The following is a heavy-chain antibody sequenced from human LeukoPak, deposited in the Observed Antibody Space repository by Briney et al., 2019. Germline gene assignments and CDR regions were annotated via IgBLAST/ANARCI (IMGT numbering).Heavy chain of an antibody. J-gene: IGHJ4*02. D-gene: IGHD4-17*01. Sequence: GESLKISCEGSGYSFTSYWIGWVRQMPGKGLEWMGIIYPGNSDTKYSPSFQGQVTISVDKSINTAYLQWSSLKASDTAMYYCARRSATVTTDEYYFDYWGQGTLVTVSS. CDR1: GYSFTSYW. V-gene: IGHV5-51*01. CDR3: ARRSATVTTDEYYFDY. CDR2: IYPGNSDT.